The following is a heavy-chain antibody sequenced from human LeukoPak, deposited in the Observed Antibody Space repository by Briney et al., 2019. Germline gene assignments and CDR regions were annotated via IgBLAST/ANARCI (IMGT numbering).Heavy chain of an antibody. V-gene: IGHV3-30*03. CDR2: ISYDGSNQ. Sequence: PGGSLRLSCAASGFIFGSHGMHWVRQAPGKGLEWVATISYDGSNQYYTDSVKGRFTISRDNSKNTLYLQMNSLRTEDTAVYYCARWQLVRYYSDYWGQGTLVTVSS. CDR3: ARWQLVRYYSDY. D-gene: IGHD6-6*01. CDR1: GFIFGSHG. J-gene: IGHJ4*02.